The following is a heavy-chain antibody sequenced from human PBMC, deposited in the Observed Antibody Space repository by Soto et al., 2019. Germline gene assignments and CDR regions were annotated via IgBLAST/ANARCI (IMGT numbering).Heavy chain of an antibody. J-gene: IGHJ4*02. V-gene: IGHV1-46*01. CDR1: GYTFTTYY. CDR3: ARAGYCSGGTCFHGNCDY. Sequence: QVQLVQSGAEVKRPGASVKVSCKASGYTFTTYYMHWVRQAPVEGLEWLGIINPNGCSTTYAQKFEGRVTMTRDRSTSTVYLELSSLRSEDTAVYYCARAGYCSGGTCFHGNCDYWGQGTLVTVSA. CDR2: INPNGCST. D-gene: IGHD2-15*01.